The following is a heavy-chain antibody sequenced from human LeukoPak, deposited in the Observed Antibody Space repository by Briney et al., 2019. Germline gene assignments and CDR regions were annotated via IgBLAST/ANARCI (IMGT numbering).Heavy chain of an antibody. CDR1: GGTFDDYA. CDR2: IITVLNCT. CDR3: TRDCLRPSDRIRYWFDP. Sequence: SVNLSCNSSGGTFDDYAFSWVRQPPAQGLERVGSIITVLNCTSFARRFQGRVVITADKPTTTVTLEVNSLRSDDTAVYFCTRDCLRPSDRIRYWFDPWGQGTLVTVSS. V-gene: IGHV1-69*04. J-gene: IGHJ5*02. D-gene: IGHD2-2*01.